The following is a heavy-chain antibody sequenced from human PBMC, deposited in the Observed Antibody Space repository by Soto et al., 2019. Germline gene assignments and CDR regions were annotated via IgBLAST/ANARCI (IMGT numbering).Heavy chain of an antibody. CDR2: IRQDGSDK. CDR3: ASPQQWLGQRGDFDY. CDR1: GFTVSSYW. D-gene: IGHD6-19*01. V-gene: IGHV3-7*05. J-gene: IGHJ4*02. Sequence: EVQLVESGGGLVQPGGSLRLSCAASGFTVSSYWMSWVRQAPGKGLEWVANIRQDGSDKYYVDSVKGRFTISRDNSNNSLYLQMNSLRAEDTAIYYCASPQQWLGQRGDFDYWGQGTLVTVSS.